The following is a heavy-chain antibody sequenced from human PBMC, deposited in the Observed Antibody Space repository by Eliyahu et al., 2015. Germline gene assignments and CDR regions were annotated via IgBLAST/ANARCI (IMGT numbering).Heavy chain of an antibody. Sequence: QVQLQQWGAGLLKPSETLSLTCGVYGGSFSGYYWSWIRQPPGKGLEWIGEINHSESTNYNPSLKSRVTISVDTSKNQFSLRLTSVTAADTAVYYCARERDDNSGAFDIWGQGTMVTVSS. J-gene: IGHJ3*02. CDR3: ARERDDNSGAFDI. V-gene: IGHV4-34*01. D-gene: IGHD3-22*01. CDR2: INHSEST. CDR1: GGSFSGYY.